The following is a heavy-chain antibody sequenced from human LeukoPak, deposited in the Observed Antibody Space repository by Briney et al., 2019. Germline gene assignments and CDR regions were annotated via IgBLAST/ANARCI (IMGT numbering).Heavy chain of an antibody. D-gene: IGHD1-7*01. V-gene: IGHV3-74*01. CDR3: AKPQTGTNGMDV. CDR1: GFTFSSYW. Sequence: GGSLRLSCAASGFTFSSYWMHWVRQAPGKGLVWVSRINSDGSSTSYADSVKGRFTISRDNAKNTLYLLMNSLRAEDTAVYYCAKPQTGTNGMDVWGKGTTVTVSS. J-gene: IGHJ6*04. CDR2: INSDGSST.